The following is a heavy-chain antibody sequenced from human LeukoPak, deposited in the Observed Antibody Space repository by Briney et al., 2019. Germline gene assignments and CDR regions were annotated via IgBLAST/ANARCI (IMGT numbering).Heavy chain of an antibody. Sequence: GGSLRLSCAASGFTFSSYVMSWVRQAPGKGLEWVSAISGSGGSTYYADSVKGRFTISRDNSKNTLYLQMNSLRAEDTAVYYCAKDPTAGDYLRWGQGTLVTVSS. J-gene: IGHJ4*02. V-gene: IGHV3-23*01. CDR2: ISGSGGST. CDR1: GFTFSSYV. D-gene: IGHD4-17*01. CDR3: AKDPTAGDYLR.